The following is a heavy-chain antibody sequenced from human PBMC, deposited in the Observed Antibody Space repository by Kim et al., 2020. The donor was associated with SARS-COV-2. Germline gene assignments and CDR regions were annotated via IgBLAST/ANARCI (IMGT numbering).Heavy chain of an antibody. CDR3: ASYYRGRWLRHYYFDY. CDR2: IIPIFGTA. D-gene: IGHD3-16*01. V-gene: IGHV1-69*13. J-gene: IGHJ4*02. Sequence: SVKVSCKASGGTFSSYAISWVRQAPGQGLEWMGGIIPIFGTANYAQKFQGRVTITADESTSTAYMELSSLRSEDTAVYYCASYYRGRWLRHYYFDYWGQGTLVTVSS. CDR1: GGTFSSYA.